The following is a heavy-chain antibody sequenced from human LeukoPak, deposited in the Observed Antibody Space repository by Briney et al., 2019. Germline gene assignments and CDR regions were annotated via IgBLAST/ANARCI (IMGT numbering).Heavy chain of an antibody. D-gene: IGHD1-20*01. Sequence: PGGSLRLSCAASGFTFSSYGMSWVRQAPGKGLEWVSAISGSGGSTYYADSVKGRFTISRDNSKNTLYLQMNSLRAEDTAVYYCAKEKGITGRGPPTYWGQGTLVTVSS. CDR1: GFTFSSYG. V-gene: IGHV3-23*01. CDR2: ISGSGGST. CDR3: AKEKGITGRGPPTY. J-gene: IGHJ4*02.